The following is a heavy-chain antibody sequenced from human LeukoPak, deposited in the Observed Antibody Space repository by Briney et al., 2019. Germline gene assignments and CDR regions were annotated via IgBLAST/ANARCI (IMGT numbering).Heavy chain of an antibody. CDR3: ASRTGDDEYYFDY. V-gene: IGHV1-69*13. J-gene: IGHJ4*02. Sequence: SVKVSCKASGGTFSSYAISWVRQAPGQGLEWLGGIIPIFGTANYAQKFQGRVTITADESTSTAYMELSSLRSEDTAVYYCASRTGDDEYYFDYWGQGTLVTISS. D-gene: IGHD7-27*01. CDR1: GGTFSSYA. CDR2: IIPIFGTA.